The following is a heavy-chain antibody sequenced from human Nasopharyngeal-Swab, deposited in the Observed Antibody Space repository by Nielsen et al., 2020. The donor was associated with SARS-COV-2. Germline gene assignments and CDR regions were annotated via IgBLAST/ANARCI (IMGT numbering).Heavy chain of an antibody. CDR2: INHSGST. V-gene: IGHV4-34*01. D-gene: IGHD3-16*01. J-gene: IGHJ4*02. Sequence: WIRQPPGKGLEWIGEINHSGSTNYNPSLKSRVTISVDTSKNQFSLKLSSVTAADTAVYYCARGPSHRWGGVMGLGETHRRYYFDYWGQGTLVTVSS. CDR3: ARGPSHRWGGVMGLGETHRRYYFDY.